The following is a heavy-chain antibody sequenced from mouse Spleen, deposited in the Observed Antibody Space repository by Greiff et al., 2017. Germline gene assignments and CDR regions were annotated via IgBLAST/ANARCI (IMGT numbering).Heavy chain of an antibody. D-gene: IGHD2-3*01. V-gene: IGHV1S81*02. CDR1: GYTFTSYW. CDR3: ARSRDDGYSYWYFDV. Sequence: QVQLKQPGAELVKPGASVKLSCKASGYTFTSYWMHWVKQRPGQGLEWIGEINPSNGRTNYNEKFKSKATLTVDKSSSTAYMQLSSLTSEDSAVYYCARSRDDGYSYWYFDVWGAGTTVTVSS. J-gene: IGHJ1*01. CDR2: INPSNGRT.